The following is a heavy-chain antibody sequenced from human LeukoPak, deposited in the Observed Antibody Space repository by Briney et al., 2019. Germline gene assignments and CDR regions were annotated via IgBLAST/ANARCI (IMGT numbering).Heavy chain of an antibody. CDR3: AKGHFP. J-gene: IGHJ3*01. V-gene: IGHV3-20*04. CDR2: INWNGGGT. CDR1: GFSFDDYG. Sequence: GSLRLSCVASGFSFDDYGTSWVRHVPGKGLEWVAGINWNGGGTGYADSVKGRFTISRDNSKNTLYLQMNSLRAEDTAVYYCAKGHFPWGQGTMVTVSS. D-gene: IGHD2/OR15-2a*01.